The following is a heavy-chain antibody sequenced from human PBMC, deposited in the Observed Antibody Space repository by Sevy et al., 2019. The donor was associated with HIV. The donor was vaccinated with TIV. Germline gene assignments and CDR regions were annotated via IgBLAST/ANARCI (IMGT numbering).Heavy chain of an antibody. CDR2: IFRSGGVT. CDR1: GFTFSNYA. Sequence: GGSLRLSCAASGFTFSNYAVNWVRQAPGKGLEWVSTIFRSGGVTYYADSVKGRCTISRDNFKNTLNLQTHSLRAEDTAVYYCAGGRYDSSGSFDAFDIWGQGTMVTVSS. V-gene: IGHV3-23*01. CDR3: AGGRYDSSGSFDAFDI. J-gene: IGHJ3*02. D-gene: IGHD3-22*01.